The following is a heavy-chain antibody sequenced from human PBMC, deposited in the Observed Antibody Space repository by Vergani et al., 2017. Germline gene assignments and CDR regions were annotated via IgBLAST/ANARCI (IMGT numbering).Heavy chain of an antibody. CDR2: INHSGST. V-gene: IGHV4-34*01. D-gene: IGHD1-26*01. J-gene: IGHJ3*01. Sequence: QVQLQQWGAGLLKPSETLSLTCAVYGGSFSGYYWSWIRQPPGKGLEWIGEINHSGSTNYNPSLKSRVTISVDTSKNQCSLKLSFVTAADTAVYYWARGVSGSYYQDAFDVWGQGTMVTVSS. CDR1: GGSFSGYY. CDR3: ARGVSGSYYQDAFDV.